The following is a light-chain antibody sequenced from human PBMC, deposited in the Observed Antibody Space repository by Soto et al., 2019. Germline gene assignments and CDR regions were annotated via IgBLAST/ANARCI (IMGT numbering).Light chain of an antibody. J-gene: IGLJ3*02. CDR2: GNS. V-gene: IGLV1-40*01. Sequence: QSVLTQPPSVSGAPGQRVTISCTGGNSNIGAGYDVRWYHQLPRTAPKLLIYGNSNRPSGVPDRFSGSKSGTSASLAITGLQAEDEAEYYCQSYDSSLSAWVFGGGTQLTVL. CDR1: NSNIGAGYD. CDR3: QSYDSSLSAWV.